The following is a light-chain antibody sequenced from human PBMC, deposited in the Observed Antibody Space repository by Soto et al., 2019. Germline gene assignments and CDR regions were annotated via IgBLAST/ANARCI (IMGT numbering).Light chain of an antibody. J-gene: IGLJ1*01. Sequence: QSVLTQPPWVSVSPAQSITISCSGTSSDVGGYNYVSWYQQHPGKAPKLMIYEVSNRPSGVSNRFSGSKSGNTASLTISGLQAEDEADYYCSSYTSSSTLDVFGTGTKV. V-gene: IGLV2-14*01. CDR2: EVS. CDR1: SSDVGGYNY. CDR3: SSYTSSSTLDV.